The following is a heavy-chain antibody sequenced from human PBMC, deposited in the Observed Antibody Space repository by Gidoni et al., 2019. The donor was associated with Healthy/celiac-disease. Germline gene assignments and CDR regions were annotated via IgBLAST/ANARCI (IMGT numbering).Heavy chain of an antibody. J-gene: IGHJ4*02. D-gene: IGHD2-21*02. CDR3: AISGGDTDY. CDR2: IDPSDSYT. Sequence: EVQLVQSGAEVKRPGESLRISCTGSGYSFTSDWISWVRQMPGKGLEWMGRIDPSDSYTNYSPAFQGHVTISADKSISTAYLQWSSLKASDTAMYYCAISGGDTDYWGQGTLVTVSS. CDR1: GYSFTSDW. V-gene: IGHV5-10-1*03.